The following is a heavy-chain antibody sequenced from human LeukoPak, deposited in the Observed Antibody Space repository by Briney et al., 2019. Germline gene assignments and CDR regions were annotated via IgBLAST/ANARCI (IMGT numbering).Heavy chain of an antibody. CDR1: GGSISSGDYY. CDR3: ARAGWKDDYVWGSYRIDY. CDR2: IYYSGST. D-gene: IGHD3-16*02. Sequence: TLSLTCTVSGGSISSGDYYWSWIRQPPGKGLEWIGYIYYSGSTYYNPSLKSRVTISVDTSKNQSSLKLSSVTAADTAVYYCARAGWKDDYVWGSYRIDYWGQGTLVTVSS. J-gene: IGHJ4*02. V-gene: IGHV4-30-4*08.